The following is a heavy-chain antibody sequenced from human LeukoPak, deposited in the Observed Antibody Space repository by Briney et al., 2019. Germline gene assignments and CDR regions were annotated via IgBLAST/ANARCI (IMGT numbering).Heavy chain of an antibody. Sequence: GGSLRLSCAASGSTFSSYDMHWVRQATGKGLEWVSAIGTAGDTYYPGSVKGRFTISRENAKNSLYLQMNSLRAGDTAVYYCARDMRFGELDYWGQGTLVTVSS. D-gene: IGHD3-10*01. CDR1: GSTFSSYD. J-gene: IGHJ4*02. CDR2: IGTAGDT. V-gene: IGHV3-13*01. CDR3: ARDMRFGELDY.